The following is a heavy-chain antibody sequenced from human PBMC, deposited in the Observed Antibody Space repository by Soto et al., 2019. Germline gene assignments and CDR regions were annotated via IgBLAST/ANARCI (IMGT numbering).Heavy chain of an antibody. D-gene: IGHD2-15*01. J-gene: IGHJ4*02. CDR3: ARHYAVVLYHFDY. CDR1: GFYVSSSGNY. Sequence: SETLSLTCTFSGFYVSSSGNYWGWIRKPPGKGLEWIGSIYYSGSTYYNPSLKSRVTTSVDTSKNQFSLKLSSVTAADTAVYYCARHYAVVLYHFDYWGQGTLVTVSS. CDR2: IYYSGST. V-gene: IGHV4-39*01.